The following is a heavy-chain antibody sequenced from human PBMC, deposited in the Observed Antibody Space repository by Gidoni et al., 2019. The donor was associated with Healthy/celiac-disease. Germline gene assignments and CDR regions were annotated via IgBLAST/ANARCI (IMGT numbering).Heavy chain of an antibody. D-gene: IGHD3-16*01. CDR1: GFTCSSYA. V-gene: IGHV3-23*01. CDR2: ISGSGGST. CDR3: AKDGLGPFWGDAFDI. Sequence: EVQLLESGGGLVQLGGSLRLSCAASGFTCSSYAMSWVRQAPGKGLEWVSAISGSGGSTYYADTVKGRFTISRDNSKNTLYLQMNSLRAEDTAVYYCAKDGLGPFWGDAFDIWGQGTMVTVSS. J-gene: IGHJ3*02.